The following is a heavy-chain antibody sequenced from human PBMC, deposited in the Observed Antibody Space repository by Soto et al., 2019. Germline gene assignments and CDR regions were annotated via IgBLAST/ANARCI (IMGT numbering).Heavy chain of an antibody. D-gene: IGHD3-9*01. J-gene: IGHJ4*01. CDR2: ISYDGSSK. CDR1: GFTFSTFA. CDR3: ARENTDWHFDY. V-gene: IGHV3-30-3*01. Sequence: QVQLVESGGGVVQPGRSLRLSCAASGFTFSTFAMHWVRQAPGKGLEWVTLISYDGSSKYYADSVKGRFTISRDNSKNTLHLQMNSLRGEDTAVYYCARENTDWHFDYWGHGTLFTVSS.